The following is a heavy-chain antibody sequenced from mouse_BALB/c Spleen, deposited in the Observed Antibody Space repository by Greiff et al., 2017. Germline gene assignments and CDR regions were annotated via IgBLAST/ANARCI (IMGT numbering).Heavy chain of an antibody. CDR2: IYYSGTI. CDR1: GISITTGNYR. Sequence: DVKLQESGPGLVKPSQTVSLTCTVTGISITTGNYRWSWIRQFPGNKLEWIGYIYYSGTITYNPSLTSRTTITRDTSKNQFFLEMNSLTAEDTATYYCAREGARGNNYFDYWGQGTTLTVSS. CDR3: AREGARGNNYFDY. V-gene: IGHV3-5*02. D-gene: IGHD2-1*01. J-gene: IGHJ2*01.